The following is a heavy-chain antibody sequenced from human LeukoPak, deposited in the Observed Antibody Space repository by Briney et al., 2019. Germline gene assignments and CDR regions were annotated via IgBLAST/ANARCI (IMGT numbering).Heavy chain of an antibody. Sequence: GGSLRLSCTASGLTFSTSGFNWVRQAPGKGLEWVASIGPTGSDRYHADSIKGRFTISRDNANNFLYLQMNSLRAEDTAVYYCATETNGRHYDCWGQGTLLTVS. V-gene: IGHV3-21*06. CDR1: GLTFSTSG. CDR3: ATETNGRHYDC. J-gene: IGHJ4*02. D-gene: IGHD1-14*01. CDR2: IGPTGSDR.